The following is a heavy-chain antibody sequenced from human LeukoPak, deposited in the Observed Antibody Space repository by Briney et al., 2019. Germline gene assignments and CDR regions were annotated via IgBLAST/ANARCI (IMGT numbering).Heavy chain of an antibody. D-gene: IGHD3-3*01. J-gene: IGHJ4*02. Sequence: SETLSLTCTVSGGSINSGSYYWSWIRLAAGKRLEWIGRIDARGNTNDNPSLKSRVTVSVDTSENQFSLKLSSVTAADTAVYYCAREGSRYDLGYWGQGTLVTVSS. V-gene: IGHV4-61*02. CDR2: IDARGNT. CDR3: AREGSRYDLGY. CDR1: GGSINSGSYY.